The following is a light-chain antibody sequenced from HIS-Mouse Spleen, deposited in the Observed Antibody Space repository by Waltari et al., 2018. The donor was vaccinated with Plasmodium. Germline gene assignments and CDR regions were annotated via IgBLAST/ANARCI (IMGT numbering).Light chain of an antibody. Sequence: QSALTQPASVSGSPGQSITISCTGTSSDVGGYNYVSWYQQHPGKAPNRMIYDVSNRPSGVSNRFSGSKSGNTASLTISGLQAEDEADYYCSSYTSSSTVVFGGGTKLTVL. V-gene: IGLV2-14*03. CDR1: SSDVGGYNY. CDR2: DVS. J-gene: IGLJ2*01. CDR3: SSYTSSSTVV.